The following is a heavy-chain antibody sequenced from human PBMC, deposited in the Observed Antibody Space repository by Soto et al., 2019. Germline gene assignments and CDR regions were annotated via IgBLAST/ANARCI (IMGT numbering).Heavy chain of an antibody. CDR1: GLTFSAYG. D-gene: IGHD3-10*01. Sequence: QVQLVESGGGVVQPGRSLRLSCAASGLTFSAYGMYWVRQAPGKGLEWVAVIWYDGTNKYYADSVKGRFTISRDNSKNMLSLQLNGRIAEDTAVYYCARDRNYYGSGRWAIDYCGQGTLVTVSS. CDR2: IWYDGTNK. J-gene: IGHJ4*02. V-gene: IGHV3-33*08. CDR3: ARDRNYYGSGRWAIDY.